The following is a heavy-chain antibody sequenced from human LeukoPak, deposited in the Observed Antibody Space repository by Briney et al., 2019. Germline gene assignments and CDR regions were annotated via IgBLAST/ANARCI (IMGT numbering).Heavy chain of an antibody. Sequence: GMSLRLSCAASGFTFSSYDMNWIRQAPGKGLKWVSYISISSSTIYYADSVKGRFTISRDNAKNSLYLQMNSLRAEDTAIYYCARGPPLFDPWGQGTLVTVSS. V-gene: IGHV3-48*01. CDR1: GFTFSSYD. CDR2: ISISSSTI. CDR3: ARGPPLFDP. J-gene: IGHJ5*02.